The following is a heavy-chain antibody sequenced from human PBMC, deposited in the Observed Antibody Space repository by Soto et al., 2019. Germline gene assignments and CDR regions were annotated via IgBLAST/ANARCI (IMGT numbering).Heavy chain of an antibody. CDR1: GGSISSYY. J-gene: IGHJ5*02. CDR3: ARDSAVAGTDT. V-gene: IGHV4-59*01. Sequence: PSETLSLTCTVSGGSISSYYWSWIRQPPGKGLEWIGYIYYSGSTNYNPSLKSRVTISVDTSKNQFSLKLSSVTAADTAVYYCARDSAVAGTDTWGQGTLVTVSS. CDR2: IYYSGST. D-gene: IGHD6-19*01.